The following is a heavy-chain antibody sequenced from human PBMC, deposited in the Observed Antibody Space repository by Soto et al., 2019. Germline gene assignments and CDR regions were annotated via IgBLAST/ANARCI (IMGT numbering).Heavy chain of an antibody. CDR3: GTSKSKTFQY. V-gene: IGHV4-4*02. CDR2: IYHRGDT. CDR1: SGSISSDNW. J-gene: IGHJ4*02. Sequence: PSETLSLTCAVSSGSISSDNWWIWVRQPPGEGLEYIGEIYHRGDTHYNPSLSSRVTISVDKSKNQFSLKLTSVTAADTAVYYCGTSKSKTFQYWGQGTLVTVSS.